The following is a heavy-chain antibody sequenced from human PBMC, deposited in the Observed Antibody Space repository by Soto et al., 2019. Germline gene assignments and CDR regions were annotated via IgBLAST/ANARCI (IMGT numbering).Heavy chain of an antibody. J-gene: IGHJ5*02. CDR1: GGTFSSYA. V-gene: IGHV1-69*01. CDR3: AGDYGGSSWAVWFDP. Sequence: QVQLVQSGAEVKKTGSSVTVSCTASGGTFSSYAISWVRQAPGQGLEWMGGIIPIFGTANYAQKFQGRVTITADESTSTAYMELSSLRSEDTAVYYCAGDYGGSSWAVWFDPWGQGTLVTVSS. D-gene: IGHD6-13*01. CDR2: IIPIFGTA.